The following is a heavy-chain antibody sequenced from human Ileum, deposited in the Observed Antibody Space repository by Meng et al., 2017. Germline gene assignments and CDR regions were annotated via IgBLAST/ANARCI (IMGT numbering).Heavy chain of an antibody. Sequence: ASVKVSCKAYGYTFTNNYIHWVRQAPGQGLEWMATIHPRGENIVLAQEFQGRVTLTTDTSTATVYMEVTSLRFEDTAIYYCARDHSHGDDWYGWWFDPWGQGNPV. V-gene: IGHV1-46*01. D-gene: IGHD3-9*01. CDR2: IHPRGENI. CDR3: ARDHSHGDDWYGWWFDP. J-gene: IGHJ5*01. CDR1: GYTFTNNY.